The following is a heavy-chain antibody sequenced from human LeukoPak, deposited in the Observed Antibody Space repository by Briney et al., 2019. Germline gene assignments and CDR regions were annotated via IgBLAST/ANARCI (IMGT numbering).Heavy chain of an antibody. V-gene: IGHV1-18*01. CDR2: ISAYNGNT. J-gene: IGHJ4*02. Sequence: ASVKVSCKASGYTFTSYGISWVRQAPGQGLEWMGWISAYNGNTNYAQKLQGRVTMTTDTSTSTAYTELRSLRSDDTAVYYCASYSSSWSHLDYWGQGTLVTVSS. CDR3: ASYSSSWSHLDY. CDR1: GYTFTSYG. D-gene: IGHD6-13*01.